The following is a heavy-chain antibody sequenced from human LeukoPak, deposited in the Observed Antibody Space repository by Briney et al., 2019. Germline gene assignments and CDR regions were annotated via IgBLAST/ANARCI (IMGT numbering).Heavy chain of an antibody. J-gene: IGHJ4*02. D-gene: IGHD4-11*01. CDR3: ARGHDYLLTFFDY. Sequence: PSETLSLTCAVSGGSISSGGYSWSWIRQPPGKGLEWIGYIYHSGSTYYNPSLKSRVTISVDRSKNQFSLKLSSVTAADTAVYYCARGHDYLLTFFDYWGQGTLVTVSS. CDR2: IYHSGST. CDR1: GGSISSGGYS. V-gene: IGHV4-30-2*01.